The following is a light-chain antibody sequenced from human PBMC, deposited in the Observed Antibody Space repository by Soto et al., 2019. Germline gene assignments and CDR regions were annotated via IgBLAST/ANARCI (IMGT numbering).Light chain of an antibody. Sequence: SALTQPASVSGSPRQSITISCTGASSDVGGYTYVSWYQQHPGKAPKLMIYEVNNRPSGVSNRFSGSKTGNTASLTISGLQAEDEAYYYCFSHKRGDSHVFGTGTKVTVL. CDR1: SSDVGGYTY. J-gene: IGLJ1*01. CDR3: FSHKRGDSHV. CDR2: EVN. V-gene: IGLV2-14*01.